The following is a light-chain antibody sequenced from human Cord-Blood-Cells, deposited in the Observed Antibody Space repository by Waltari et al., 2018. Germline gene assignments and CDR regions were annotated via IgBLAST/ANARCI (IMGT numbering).Light chain of an antibody. J-gene: IGLJ1*01. CDR3: SAYTRSSAYV. Sequence: QSALTQPASVPGSPGQSITISCTGTSSDVGGYNYFSWYQQHPGKAPKLMISDVNKRPSGFSKPFSGSKACNTASPPISALAPEDDADDYCSAYTRSSAYVFGTGTKVSV. CDR2: DVN. V-gene: IGLV2-14*03. CDR1: SSDVGGYNY.